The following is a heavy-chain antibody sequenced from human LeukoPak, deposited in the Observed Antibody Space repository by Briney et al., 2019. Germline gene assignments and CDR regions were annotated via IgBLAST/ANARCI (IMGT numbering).Heavy chain of an antibody. D-gene: IGHD3-16*01. CDR2: IYISGST. CDR3: ARQIQWGSSSSFYYGIDV. J-gene: IGHJ6*02. V-gene: IGHV4-4*07. Sequence: TSETLSLTCSVSGASINSHFWTWIRQPAGKGLEWIGRIYISGSTKYNPSLKSRVTISVDTSKSQLSLQLNSVTAADSAVYYCARQIQWGSSSSFYYGIDVWGQGTTVTVSS. CDR1: GASINSHF.